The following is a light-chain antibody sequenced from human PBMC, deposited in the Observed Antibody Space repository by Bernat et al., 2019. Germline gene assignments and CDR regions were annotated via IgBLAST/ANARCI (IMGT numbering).Light chain of an antibody. J-gene: IGKJ2*01. CDR3: QLYGNSPPAYT. Sequence: EIVLTQSPGTLSLSPGETATLSCRASQSVSSSYLAWYQQKPGQAPRLLMYGASSRATGIPDRFSGSGSGTDFTLTISRLEPEDFAVYYCQLYGNSPPAYTFGQGTKLEIQ. CDR1: QSVSSSY. V-gene: IGKV3-20*01. CDR2: GAS.